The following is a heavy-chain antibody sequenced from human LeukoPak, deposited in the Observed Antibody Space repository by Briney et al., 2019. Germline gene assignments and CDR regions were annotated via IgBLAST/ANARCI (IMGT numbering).Heavy chain of an antibody. D-gene: IGHD6-13*01. Sequence: GGSLRLSCAASGFTFSSYAMSWVRQAPGKGLEWVSAISGSGGSTYYTDSVKGRFTISRDNSKNTLYLQMNSLRAEDTAVYYCAKDYAAAGTEYYYYYGMDVWGQGTTVTVSS. CDR2: ISGSGGST. J-gene: IGHJ6*02. CDR1: GFTFSSYA. CDR3: AKDYAAAGTEYYYYYGMDV. V-gene: IGHV3-23*01.